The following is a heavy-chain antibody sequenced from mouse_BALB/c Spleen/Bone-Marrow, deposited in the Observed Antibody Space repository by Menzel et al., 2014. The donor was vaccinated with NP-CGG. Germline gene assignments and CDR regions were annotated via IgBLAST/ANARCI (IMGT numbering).Heavy chain of an antibody. J-gene: IGHJ2*01. CDR1: GFTFSSFG. V-gene: IGHV5-17*02. Sequence: DVHLVESGGGLVQPGGSRKLSCAASGFTFSSFGMHWVRQAPEKGLEWVAHISSGSSNIYYEDTVKGRFTISRDNPKNTLFLQMTSLRSEDTAMYYCTRGGNWDDFDYWGQGTTLTVSS. CDR3: TRGGNWDDFDY. D-gene: IGHD4-1*01. CDR2: ISSGSSNI.